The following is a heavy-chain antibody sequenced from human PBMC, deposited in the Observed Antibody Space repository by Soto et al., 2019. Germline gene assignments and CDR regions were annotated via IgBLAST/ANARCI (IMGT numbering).Heavy chain of an antibody. CDR3: ARVMGEMATILGPPRFYGMDV. J-gene: IGHJ6*02. V-gene: IGHV1-69*01. Sequence: QVQLVQSGAEVKKPGSSVKVSCKASGGTFSSYAISWVRQAPGQGLEWMGGIIPIFGTANYAQKFQGRVTITADESTSTAYMELSSLRSEDTAVYYCARVMGEMATILGPPRFYGMDVWGQGTTVTVSS. D-gene: IGHD5-12*01. CDR1: GGTFSSYA. CDR2: IIPIFGTA.